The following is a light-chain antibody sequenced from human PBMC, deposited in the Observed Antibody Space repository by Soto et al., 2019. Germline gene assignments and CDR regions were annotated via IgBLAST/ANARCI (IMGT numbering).Light chain of an antibody. CDR3: QQYNSYPWT. CDR2: DAS. Sequence: DIHMTQSPSTLSASVGDRVTITCRASQSISSWLAWYQQKPGKAPKLLIYDASNLASGVPSRFSGSGSGTEFTLTISSLQPDDFATYYCQQYNSYPWTFGQGTKVDIK. V-gene: IGKV1-5*01. J-gene: IGKJ1*01. CDR1: QSISSW.